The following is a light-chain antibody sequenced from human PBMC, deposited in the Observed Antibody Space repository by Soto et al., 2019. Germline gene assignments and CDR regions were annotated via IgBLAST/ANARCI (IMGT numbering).Light chain of an antibody. Sequence: QSVLTQPPSVSGAPGQRVTISCAGNTSNIGAGYDVPWYQQFPGTAPKLVIHANSNRPSGVPDRFSGSKSGTSASLPITGLQADEEDDDHCQSYDMNLSSPVFGGGTKLTVL. J-gene: IGLJ2*01. CDR1: TSNIGAGYD. V-gene: IGLV1-40*01. CDR2: ANS. CDR3: QSYDMNLSSPV.